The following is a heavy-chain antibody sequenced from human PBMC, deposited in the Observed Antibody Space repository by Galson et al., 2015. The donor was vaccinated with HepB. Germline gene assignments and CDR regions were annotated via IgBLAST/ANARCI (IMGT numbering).Heavy chain of an antibody. CDR3: ARRGYSYGAQSDYFYFGLDV. J-gene: IGHJ6*02. V-gene: IGHV3-48*01. CDR1: GFAFHTYN. D-gene: IGHD5-18*01. Sequence: SLRLSCAASGFAFHTYNMNWVRLAPGKGLEWVSYIDSVSVNRYYSDSVQGRFTISRDNAKNSLYLQMNGLRAEDTAIYFCARRGYSYGAQSDYFYFGLDVWGQGTPVTVSS. CDR2: IDSVSVNR.